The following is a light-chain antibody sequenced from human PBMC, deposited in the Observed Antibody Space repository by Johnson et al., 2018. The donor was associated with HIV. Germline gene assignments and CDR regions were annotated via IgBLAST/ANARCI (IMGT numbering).Light chain of an antibody. CDR2: DNN. Sequence: QFVLTQPPSVSAAPGQKVTISCPGNRSNIGDNYVSWYQQLPGTAPKLLIYDNNKRPSGIPDRFSRSKSGTSATLCLIGLQTGDEADYYCGTWDSSLSAYVFVTGTKVTVL. V-gene: IGLV1-51*01. CDR3: GTWDSSLSAYV. J-gene: IGLJ1*01. CDR1: RSNIGDNY.